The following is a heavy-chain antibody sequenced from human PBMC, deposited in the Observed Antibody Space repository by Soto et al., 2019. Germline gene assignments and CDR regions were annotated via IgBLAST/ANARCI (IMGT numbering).Heavy chain of an antibody. Sequence: GGSLRLSCAASGFTFSSYAMSWVRQSSGKGLEWVSAISGGGGSIYYADSVKGRFTISRDNSKNTLYLQMNSLRAEDTAIYYCAKSPYYDILTGYYCDYWGQGTLVTVSS. J-gene: IGHJ4*02. CDR1: GFTFSSYA. CDR2: ISGGGGSI. D-gene: IGHD3-9*01. V-gene: IGHV3-23*01. CDR3: AKSPYYDILTGYYCDY.